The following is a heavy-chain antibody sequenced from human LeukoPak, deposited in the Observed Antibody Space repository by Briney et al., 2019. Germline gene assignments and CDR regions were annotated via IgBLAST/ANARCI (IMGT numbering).Heavy chain of an antibody. CDR2: IYTSGST. D-gene: IGHD5-12*01. V-gene: IGHV4-4*07. J-gene: IGHJ4*02. CDR3: AGSPHSGYDWDY. Sequence: SETLSLTCTVSGGSFSSYYWSWIRQPAGKGLEWIGRIYTSGSTNYNPSLKSRVTMSVDTSKNQFSLKLSSATAADTAVYYCAGSPHSGYDWDYWGQGTLVTVSS. CDR1: GGSFSSYY.